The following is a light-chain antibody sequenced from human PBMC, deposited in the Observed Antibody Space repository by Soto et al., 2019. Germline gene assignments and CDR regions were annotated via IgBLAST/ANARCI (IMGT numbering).Light chain of an antibody. V-gene: IGKV3-15*01. CDR3: QQYNNWPPIT. CDR2: GAS. J-gene: IGKJ5*01. CDR1: ESVRTS. Sequence: VLTQSPATLSVSPGERVTLSCRASESVRTSLAWYQHKPGRSPSLLMYGASNRATGVPDRFSGSGSGTDFTLTISRLEPEDFAVYYCQQYNNWPPITFGQGTRLEIK.